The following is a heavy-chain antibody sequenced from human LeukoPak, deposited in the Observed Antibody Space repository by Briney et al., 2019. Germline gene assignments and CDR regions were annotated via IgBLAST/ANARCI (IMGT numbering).Heavy chain of an antibody. Sequence: GGSLRLSCAASGFTSSTFSMNWVRQAPGKGLEWVASINSNSYIYYADSVKGRFTISRDNAKNSLYLQMNSLGAEDTAVYYCAREGGFCFGETCRYFDYWGQGTLVTVSS. CDR2: INSNSYI. V-gene: IGHV3-21*01. J-gene: IGHJ4*02. CDR3: AREGGFCFGETCRYFDY. CDR1: GFTSSTFS. D-gene: IGHD2-15*01.